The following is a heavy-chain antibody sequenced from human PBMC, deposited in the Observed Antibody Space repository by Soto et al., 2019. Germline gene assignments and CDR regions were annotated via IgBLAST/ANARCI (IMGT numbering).Heavy chain of an antibody. J-gene: IGHJ4*02. CDR3: ARGRYYYDRSGYDI. V-gene: IGHV3-48*03. Sequence: EVQLVESGGGLVQPGGSLRLSCAASGFTFGDYEMNWVRQAPGKGLEWVSHVSSTGSSIYYADSVKGRFTTSRDNAKNSLSLQMNSLRAEDTAVYYCARGRYYYDRSGYDIWGQGTLVTVSS. CDR2: VSSTGSSI. CDR1: GFTFGDYE. D-gene: IGHD3-22*01.